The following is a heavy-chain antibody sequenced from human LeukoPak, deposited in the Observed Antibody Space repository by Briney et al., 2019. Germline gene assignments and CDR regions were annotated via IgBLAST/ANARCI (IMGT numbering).Heavy chain of an antibody. CDR2: ISYDGSTK. V-gene: IGHV3-30-3*01. CDR1: GFTFSSYP. J-gene: IGHJ4*02. D-gene: IGHD6-25*01. CDR3: ARDPQRGVPDYFDY. Sequence: GGSLRLSCAASGFTFSSYPMHWVRQAPGKGLEWVSVISYDGSTKYYADSEKGRFTISRDSPKNTLYLQMDSLRADDTAMYYCARDPQRGVPDYFDYWGQGTLVTVSS.